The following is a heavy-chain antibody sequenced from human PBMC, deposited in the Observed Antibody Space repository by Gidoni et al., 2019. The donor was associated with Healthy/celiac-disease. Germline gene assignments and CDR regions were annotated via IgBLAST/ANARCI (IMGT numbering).Heavy chain of an antibody. CDR3: ASGGPIKQLAFY. Sequence: EVQLVESGGGLVQPGGSLRLSCAASGFTFSSYWMSWVRQVPGKGLEWVANIKQDGSEKYYVDSVKGRFTISRDNAKNSLYLQMNSLRAEDTAVYYSASGGPIKQLAFYWGQGTLVTVSS. J-gene: IGHJ4*02. CDR2: IKQDGSEK. V-gene: IGHV3-7*03. D-gene: IGHD6-6*01. CDR1: GFTFSSYW.